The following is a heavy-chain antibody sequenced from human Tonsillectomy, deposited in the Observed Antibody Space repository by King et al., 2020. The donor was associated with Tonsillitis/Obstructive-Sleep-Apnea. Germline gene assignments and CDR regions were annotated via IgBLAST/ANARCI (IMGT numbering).Heavy chain of an antibody. Sequence: QLVQSGAEVKKPGASVKVSCKASGYTFTSYDINWVRQAPGQGLEWMVWISAYNGNTNYAQKLQGRVTMNTETSTSTAYMELRSLRSDDTAVYYCARNAIVVGADYYYGMDVWGQGTTVTVSS. CDR3: ARNAIVVGADYYYGMDV. J-gene: IGHJ6*02. CDR2: ISAYNGNT. CDR1: GYTFTSYD. D-gene: IGHD1-26*01. V-gene: IGHV1-18*01.